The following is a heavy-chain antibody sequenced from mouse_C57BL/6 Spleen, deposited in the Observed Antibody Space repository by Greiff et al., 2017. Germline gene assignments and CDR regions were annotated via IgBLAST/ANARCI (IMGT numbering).Heavy chain of an antibody. CDR2: ISDGGSYT. V-gene: IGHV5-4*01. Sequence: EVQVVESGGGLVKPGGSLKLSCAASGFTFSSYAMSWVRQTPEKRLEWVATISDGGSYTYYPDNVKGRFTISRDNAKNNLYRQMSHLKSEDTAMYYCARDERLSYFDYWGQGTTLTVSS. CDR1: GFTFSSYA. CDR3: ARDERLSYFDY. D-gene: IGHD3-2*02. J-gene: IGHJ2*01.